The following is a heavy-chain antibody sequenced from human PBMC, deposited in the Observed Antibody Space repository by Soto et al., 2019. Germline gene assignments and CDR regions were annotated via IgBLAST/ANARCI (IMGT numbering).Heavy chain of an antibody. CDR3: ARVGSSYSYYFDY. CDR1: GGTFSSYA. D-gene: IGHD6-13*01. Sequence: SVKVSCKASGGTFSSYAISWVRQAPGQGLEWMGGIIPIFGTANYAQKFQGRVTITADESTSTAYMELSSLRSEDTAVYYCARVGSSYSYYFDYWGQGALVTVSS. J-gene: IGHJ4*02. CDR2: IIPIFGTA. V-gene: IGHV1-69*13.